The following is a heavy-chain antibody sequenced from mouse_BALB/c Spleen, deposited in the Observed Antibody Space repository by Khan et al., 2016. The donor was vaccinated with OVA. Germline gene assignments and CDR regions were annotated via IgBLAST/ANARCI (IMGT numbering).Heavy chain of an antibody. V-gene: IGHV1-7*01. D-gene: IGHD1-3*01. Sequence: QVQLQQSGAELAKPGVSLKMSCTASGYTFTNYCIHWVKQSPAKGLEWIGFIVTYYGYTNYNQKFKDKATMTADKSSSTAYMQLTSLTSEDSAIFYCARSGRNDRFVYWGQGTLVTVSA. J-gene: IGHJ3*01. CDR2: IVTYYGYT. CDR1: GYTFTNYC. CDR3: ARSGRNDRFVY.